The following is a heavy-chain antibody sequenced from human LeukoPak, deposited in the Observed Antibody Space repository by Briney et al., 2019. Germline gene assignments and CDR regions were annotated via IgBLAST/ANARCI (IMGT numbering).Heavy chain of an antibody. Sequence: GGSLRLSCAASGFTFSSYEMNWVRQAPGKGLEWVSYISSSGGTIYNADSVKGRFTVSRDNAKNSLYLQMNSLRAEDTAVYYCARGMTGSYFGYFDYWGQGTLVTVSS. D-gene: IGHD1-26*01. J-gene: IGHJ4*02. CDR3: ARGMTGSYFGYFDY. V-gene: IGHV3-48*03. CDR2: ISSSGGTI. CDR1: GFTFSSYE.